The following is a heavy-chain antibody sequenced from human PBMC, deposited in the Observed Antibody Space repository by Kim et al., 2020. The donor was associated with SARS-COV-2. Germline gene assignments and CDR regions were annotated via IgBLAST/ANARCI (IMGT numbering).Heavy chain of an antibody. V-gene: IGHV5-51*01. CDR1: GYSFTSYW. J-gene: IGHJ2*01. D-gene: IGHD4-17*01. CDR2: IYPGDSDT. Sequence: GESLKISCKGSGYSFTSYWIGWVRQMPGKGLEWMGIIYPGDSDTRYSPSFQGQVTISADKSISTAYLQWSSLKASDTAMYYCARWRRVTTVVTRYWYFDLWGRGTLVTVSS. CDR3: ARWRRVTTVVTRYWYFDL.